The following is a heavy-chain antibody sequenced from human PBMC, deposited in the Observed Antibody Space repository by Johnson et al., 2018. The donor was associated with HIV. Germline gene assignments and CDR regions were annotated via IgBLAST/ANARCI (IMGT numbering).Heavy chain of an antibody. CDR3: ARGYSYGFILS. V-gene: IGHV3-74*01. Sequence: VQLVESGGGLVQPGGSLRLSCAASGFTFSNYWMHWVRQAPGKGLVWVSRIKSDGSDTSYADSVKGRFTISRDNAKHTLYLQMNSLRAEDTAVYYCARGYSYGFILSWGQGTMVSVSS. CDR2: IKSDGSDT. CDR1: GFTFSNYW. D-gene: IGHD5-18*01. J-gene: IGHJ3*01.